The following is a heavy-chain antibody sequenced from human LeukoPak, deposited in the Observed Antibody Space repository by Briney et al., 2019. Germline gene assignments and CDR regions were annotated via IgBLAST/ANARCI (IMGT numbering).Heavy chain of an antibody. V-gene: IGHV3-33*01. Sequence: GGSLRLSCVASGFTFSSYGMHWVRQAPGKGLEWVAVIWYDGSNKYYADSVKGRFTISRDNSKNTLYLQMNSLRAEDTAVYYCARPTYSGSYYWFDYWGQGTLVTVSS. CDR2: IWYDGSNK. J-gene: IGHJ4*02. CDR3: ARPTYSGSYYWFDY. CDR1: GFTFSSYG. D-gene: IGHD1-26*01.